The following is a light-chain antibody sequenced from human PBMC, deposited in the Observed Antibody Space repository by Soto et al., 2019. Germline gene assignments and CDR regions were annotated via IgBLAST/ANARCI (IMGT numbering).Light chain of an antibody. CDR3: QHYNSYSEA. CDR2: KAS. V-gene: IGKV1-5*03. Sequence: DIQVTQSPSTLSGSVGDRVTITCRASQTISSWLAWYQQKPGKAPKLLIYKASTLKSGVPSRFSGSGSGTEFTLTISSLQPDDFGIYYWQHYNSYSEAFGQGTKVNIK. J-gene: IGKJ1*01. CDR1: QTISSW.